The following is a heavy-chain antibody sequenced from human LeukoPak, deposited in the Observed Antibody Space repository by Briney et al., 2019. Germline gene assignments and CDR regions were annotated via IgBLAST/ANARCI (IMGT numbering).Heavy chain of an antibody. CDR1: GFTFTSYT. J-gene: IGHJ4*02. CDR2: ITSSGSFI. Sequence: GGSLRLSCAASGFTFTSYTMNWVRQAPGKGLEWVSSITSSGSFIYYADSLKGRFTISRDNAKYSLYLQMDSLRAEDTAVYYCARSFTAVGYYFDYWGQGTLATVSS. CDR3: ARSFTAVGYYFDY. V-gene: IGHV3-21*01. D-gene: IGHD4-23*01.